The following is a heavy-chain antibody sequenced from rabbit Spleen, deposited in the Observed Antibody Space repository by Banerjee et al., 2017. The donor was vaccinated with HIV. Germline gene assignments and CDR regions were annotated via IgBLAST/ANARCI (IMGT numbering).Heavy chain of an antibody. J-gene: IGHJ4*01. CDR2: INIVTGKS. D-gene: IGHD1-1*01. Sequence: QSLEESGGGLVKPEGSLTLTCKASGFSFSDRDVMCWVRQAPGKGLEWIACINIVTGKSVYASWAKGRFIMSRTSSTTVTLQMTSLTAADTATYFCARTIDIGYNRWNLWGQGTLVTVS. CDR1: GFSFSDRDV. V-gene: IGHV1S40*01. CDR3: ARTIDIGYNRWNL.